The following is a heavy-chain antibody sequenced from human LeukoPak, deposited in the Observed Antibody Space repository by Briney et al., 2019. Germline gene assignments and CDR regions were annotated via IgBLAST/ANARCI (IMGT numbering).Heavy chain of an antibody. J-gene: IGHJ5*02. CDR2: ISGSGGST. V-gene: IGHV3-23*01. Sequence: GGSLRLSCAASGFTFSSYAMSWVRQAPGKGLEWVSAISGSGGSTYYADSVKGRFTISRDNSKNTLYLQMNSLKTEDTAVYYCTAEDCSGGSCPNWFDPWGQGTLVTVSS. D-gene: IGHD2-15*01. CDR3: TAEDCSGGSCPNWFDP. CDR1: GFTFSSYA.